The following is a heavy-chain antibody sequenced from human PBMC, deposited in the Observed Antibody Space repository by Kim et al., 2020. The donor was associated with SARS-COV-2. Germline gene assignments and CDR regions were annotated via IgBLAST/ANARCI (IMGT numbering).Heavy chain of an antibody. CDR1: GFTFDDYA. CDR3: AKDISVMVRGVSWDA. CDR2: ISWNSGSI. V-gene: IGHV3-9*01. Sequence: GGSLRLSCAASGFTFDDYAMHWVRQAPGKGLEWVSGISWNSGSIGYADSVKGRFTISRDNAKNSLYLQMNSLRAEDTALYYCAKDISVMVRGVSWDAWSQGTLVTVSS. D-gene: IGHD3-10*01. J-gene: IGHJ5*02.